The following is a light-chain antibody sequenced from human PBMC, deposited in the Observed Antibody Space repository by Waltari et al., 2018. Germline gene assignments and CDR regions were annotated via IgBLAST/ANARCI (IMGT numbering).Light chain of an antibody. CDR2: WAS. V-gene: IGKV4-1*01. J-gene: IGKJ2*01. Sequence: DIVMTQSPDSLAVSLGERATINCKSSQTVLYSSKKKNFLAWYQQKAGQPPKLLINWASTREFGVPDQFSGSGSGTDFTLTISSLEAEDVAVYYCQQYYRTPPTFGQGTKLEIK. CDR3: QQYYRTPPT. CDR1: QTVLYSSKKKNF.